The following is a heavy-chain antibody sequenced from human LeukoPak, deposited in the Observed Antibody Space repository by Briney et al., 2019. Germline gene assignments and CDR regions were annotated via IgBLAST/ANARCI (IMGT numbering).Heavy chain of an antibody. J-gene: IGHJ4*02. Sequence: GSLRLSCXASGFTFSSYSMNWVRQASGKGLEGVPSISSSSSYIYYVDSVKGRFTISRDNANNSLYLQMNSLRVDDTAVYYCARVLPSHYYDTSGYSDYWGQGTLVTVSS. D-gene: IGHD3-22*01. CDR1: GFTFSSYS. V-gene: IGHV3-21*01. CDR2: ISSSSSYI. CDR3: ARVLPSHYYDTSGYSDY.